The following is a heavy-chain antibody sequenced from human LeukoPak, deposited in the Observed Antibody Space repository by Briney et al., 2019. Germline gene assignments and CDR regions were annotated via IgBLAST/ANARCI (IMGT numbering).Heavy chain of an antibody. Sequence: GGSLRLSCAASGFTFSSYAMSWVRQAPGKGLEWVSAISGSGGSTYYADSVKGRFTISRGNSKTTLYLQMNSLRAEDTAVYYCAKSYSSSWYYYFDYWGQGTLVTVSS. CDR2: ISGSGGST. CDR3: AKSYSSSWYYYFDY. J-gene: IGHJ4*02. CDR1: GFTFSSYA. D-gene: IGHD6-13*01. V-gene: IGHV3-23*01.